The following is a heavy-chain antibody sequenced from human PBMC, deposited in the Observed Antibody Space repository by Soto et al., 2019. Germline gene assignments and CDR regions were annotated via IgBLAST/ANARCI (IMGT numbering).Heavy chain of an antibody. CDR2: ISGSSGRT. D-gene: IGHD1-1*01. CDR1: GFSFSSYA. Sequence: EVQLLESGGGLVQPGGSLRLSCAASGFSFSSYAMSCVRQAPGQGLEWVSAISGSSGRTYYSDFVKGRFTISRVNSKNPLYLLMNSLRAEDTALYCCAKDVRGNDFGSFDYWGQGTLVTVSS. J-gene: IGHJ4*02. CDR3: AKDVRGNDFGSFDY. V-gene: IGHV3-23*01.